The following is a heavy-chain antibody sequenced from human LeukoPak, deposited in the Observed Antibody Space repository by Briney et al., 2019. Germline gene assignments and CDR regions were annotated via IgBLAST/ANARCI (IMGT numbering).Heavy chain of an antibody. CDR1: GGSISSSSYY. Sequence: SSETLSLTCTVSGGSISSSSYYWGWIRQPPGKGLEWIGSICYSGSTYYNPSLKSRVTISVDTSKNQFSLKLSSVTAADTAVYYCAGTARVGATYNWFDPWGQGTLVTVSS. J-gene: IGHJ5*02. D-gene: IGHD1-26*01. CDR2: ICYSGST. CDR3: AGTARVGATYNWFDP. V-gene: IGHV4-39*01.